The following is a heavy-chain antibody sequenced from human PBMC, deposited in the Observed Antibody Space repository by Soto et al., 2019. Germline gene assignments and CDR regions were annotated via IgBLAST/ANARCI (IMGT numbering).Heavy chain of an antibody. D-gene: IGHD2-15*01. CDR1: GGSFSGYY. CDR2: INQNGNT. Sequence: QVQLQQWGAGLLKPSETLSLSCAVYGGSFSGYYWSWIRQPPGKGLEWIGEINQNGNTNYNPSLKSRVTISVDTSKNQFSLKLSSVTAADTAVYYCAKNQATPRWFDPWGQGTLVTVSS. CDR3: AKNQATPRWFDP. V-gene: IGHV4-34*01. J-gene: IGHJ5*02.